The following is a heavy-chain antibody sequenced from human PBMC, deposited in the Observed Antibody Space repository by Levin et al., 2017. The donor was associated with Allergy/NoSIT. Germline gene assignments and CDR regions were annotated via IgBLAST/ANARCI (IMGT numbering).Heavy chain of an antibody. D-gene: IGHD3-16*01. CDR2: ISGSGDKT. CDR1: GFSFSTQA. V-gene: IGHV3-23*01. J-gene: IGHJ4*02. CDR3: VSRPGAVPLGLGDY. Sequence: TGGSLRLSCAASGFSFSTQAMGWVRQAPQKGLEWVSSISGSGDKTYYADSMKGRFTISRDNPKNTLYLQMNGLRAEDTAVYYCVSRPGAVPLGLGDYWGQGTLVIVSS.